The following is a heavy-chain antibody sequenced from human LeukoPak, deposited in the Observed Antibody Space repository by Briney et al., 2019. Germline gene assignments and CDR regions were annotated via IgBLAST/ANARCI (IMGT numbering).Heavy chain of an antibody. Sequence: ASVKVSCKASGGAFSSYAISWVRQAPGQGLEWMGGIIPIFGTANYAQKFQGRVTITADKSTSTAYMELSSLRSEDTAVYYCAREGSGSYYSYWGQETLVTVPS. CDR3: AREGSGSYYSY. CDR1: GGAFSSYA. V-gene: IGHV1-69*06. CDR2: IIPIFGTA. D-gene: IGHD3-10*01. J-gene: IGHJ4*02.